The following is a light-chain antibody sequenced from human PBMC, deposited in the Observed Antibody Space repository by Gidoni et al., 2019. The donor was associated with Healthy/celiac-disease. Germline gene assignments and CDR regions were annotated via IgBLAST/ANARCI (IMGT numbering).Light chain of an antibody. CDR3: QQSYSTALMYT. J-gene: IGKJ2*01. CDR1: QSISSY. CDR2: AES. Sequence: DIQMTKSPSSLSASVGDRVTITCRASQSISSYINWYQQKPGKAPKLLIYAESSLQSGVPSRFSGSGTGTDFTLTISSLQPEDFATDFCQQSYSTALMYTFGQGTKLEIK. V-gene: IGKV1-39*01.